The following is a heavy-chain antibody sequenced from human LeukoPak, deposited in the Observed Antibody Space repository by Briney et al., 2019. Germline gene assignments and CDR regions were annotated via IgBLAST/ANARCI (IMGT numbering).Heavy chain of an antibody. CDR2: MNPNSGNT. CDR1: GYTFTSYD. V-gene: IGHV1-8*03. Sequence: GASVKVSCKASGYTFTSYDINWVRQATGQGLEWMGWMNPNSGNTGYAQKFQGRVTITRDTSISTAYMELSRLTSDDTAVYYCSRAGTESRWGLPRADYYYMDVWGKGTTVTVSS. CDR3: SRAGTESRWGLPRADYYYMDV. D-gene: IGHD1-1*01. J-gene: IGHJ6*03.